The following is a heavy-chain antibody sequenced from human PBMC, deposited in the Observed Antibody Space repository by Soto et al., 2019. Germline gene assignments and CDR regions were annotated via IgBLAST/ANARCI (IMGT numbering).Heavy chain of an antibody. Sequence: GGALRLSCAASGFTFSSYWMHWVRQAPGKGLVWVSRINSDGSSTSYADSVKGRFTISRDNAKNTLYLQMNSLRAEDTAVYYCSTGYSYGYLFHYWGQGTLVTVSP. D-gene: IGHD5-18*01. CDR3: STGYSYGYLFHY. J-gene: IGHJ4*02. V-gene: IGHV3-74*01. CDR1: GFTFSSYW. CDR2: INSDGSST.